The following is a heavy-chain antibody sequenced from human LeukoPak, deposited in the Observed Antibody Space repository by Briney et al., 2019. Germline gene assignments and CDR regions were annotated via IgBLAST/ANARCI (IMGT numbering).Heavy chain of an antibody. CDR2: IYYSGST. Sequence: SETLSLTCTVSGGSISSYYWSWIRQPPGKGLEWIGYIYYSGSTNFNPSLKSPVTLSVDTSRNQFSLKLSSVTAADTAVYYCAGRTDGSGSFFFDFWGQGILVSVSS. D-gene: IGHD3-10*01. CDR1: GGSISSYY. V-gene: IGHV4-59*08. CDR3: AGRTDGSGSFFFDF. J-gene: IGHJ4*02.